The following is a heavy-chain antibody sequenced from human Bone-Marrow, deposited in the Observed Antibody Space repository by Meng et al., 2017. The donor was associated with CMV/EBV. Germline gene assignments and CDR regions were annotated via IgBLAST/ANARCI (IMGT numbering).Heavy chain of an antibody. CDR2: IRSKANSYAT. V-gene: IGHV3-73*01. CDR3: VKGWQQLGDS. J-gene: IGHJ4*02. D-gene: IGHD4-23*01. CDR1: GFTFSGSA. Sequence: GGSLRLSCAASGFTFSGSAMHWVRQASGKGLEWVGRIRSKANSYATAYAASVKGRFTISRDDSNNTLHLQMNSLRADDTAVYYCVKGWQQLGDSWGQGTLVTVSS.